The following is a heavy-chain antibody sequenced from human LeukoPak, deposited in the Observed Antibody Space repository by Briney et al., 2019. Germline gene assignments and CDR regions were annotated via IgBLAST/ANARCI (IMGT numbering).Heavy chain of an antibody. D-gene: IGHD6-19*01. J-gene: IGHJ4*01. V-gene: IGHV3-23*01. CDR1: GFTFSNSA. Sequence: QAGESLRLSCAASGFTFSNSAMSWVRQAPGKGLEWVSTLSGSGITTYYADSVKGRFTISRDNSKNTLYLQMNSLRAEDTAVYYCAKGIYSSGWSYFDYWGHGTLVTVSS. CDR3: AKGIYSSGWSYFDY. CDR2: LSGSGITT.